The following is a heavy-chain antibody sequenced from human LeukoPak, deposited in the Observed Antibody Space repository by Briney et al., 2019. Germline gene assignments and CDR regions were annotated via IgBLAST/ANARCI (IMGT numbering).Heavy chain of an antibody. Sequence: GGSLRLSCAACGFTFNNYAMTWVRQAPGKGLEWVSAVSGRGDATYYADSVKGRFTISRDDSKNTLYLQMNSLRAEDTAVYHCAKAPPAATNYYYGMDVWGQGTTVTVSS. CDR3: AKAPPAATNYYYGMDV. D-gene: IGHD2-15*01. V-gene: IGHV3-23*01. CDR1: GFTFNNYA. J-gene: IGHJ6*02. CDR2: VSGRGDAT.